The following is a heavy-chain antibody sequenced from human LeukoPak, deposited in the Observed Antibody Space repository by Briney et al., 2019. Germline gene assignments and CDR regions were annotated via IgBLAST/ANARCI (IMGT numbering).Heavy chain of an antibody. D-gene: IGHD6-13*01. V-gene: IGHV4-39*07. CDR2: IYYSGST. CDR1: GGSISSSTYY. CDR3: ARLPGSSSWSNAGDY. J-gene: IGHJ4*02. Sequence: ASETLSLTCTVSGGSISSSTYYWGWIRQPPGKGLEWIGSIYYSGSTYYNPSIKSRVTISVDTSKNQFSLKLSSVTAADTAVYYCARLPGSSSWSNAGDYWGQGTLVTVSS.